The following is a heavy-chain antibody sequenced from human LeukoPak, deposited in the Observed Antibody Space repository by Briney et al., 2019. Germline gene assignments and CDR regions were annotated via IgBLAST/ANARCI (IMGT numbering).Heavy chain of an antibody. Sequence: PSETLSLTCAVYGGSFSGYYWTWVRQPPGKGLEWIGEINHKGATNYNPSLKSRVTISLDTSKNQFSLKLSSVTAADTAVYYCARGPHFYGSESYDYSYYYYYYGMDVWGKGTAVTVSS. D-gene: IGHD3-10*01. J-gene: IGHJ6*04. CDR1: GGSFSGYY. V-gene: IGHV4-34*01. CDR3: ARGPHFYGSESYDYSYYYYYYGMDV. CDR2: INHKGAT.